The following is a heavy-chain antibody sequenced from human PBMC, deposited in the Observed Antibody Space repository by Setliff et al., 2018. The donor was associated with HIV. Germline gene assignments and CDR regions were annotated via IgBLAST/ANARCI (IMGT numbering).Heavy chain of an antibody. V-gene: IGHV1-69*05. CDR2: MMTIFSTT. J-gene: IGHJ3*01. Sequence: SVKVSCKSSAGSFSIFAINWVRQAPGQGLEWMGGMMTIFSTTNYARKFQGRVTITTDESTGTAYMELSNLRSEDTAVYYCATEGAGGSYQRASALDVWGQGTMVTVS. CDR3: ATEGAGGSYQRASALDV. CDR1: AGSFSIFA. D-gene: IGHD1-26*01.